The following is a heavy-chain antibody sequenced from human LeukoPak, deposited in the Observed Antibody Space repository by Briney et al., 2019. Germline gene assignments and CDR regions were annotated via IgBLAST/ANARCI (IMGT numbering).Heavy chain of an antibody. J-gene: IGHJ4*02. Sequence: PGGSLRLSCAASGFTFSDYYMSWIRQAPGKGLEWVSYISSSGSTIYYADSVKGRFAISRDNAKNSLYLQMNSLRAEDTAWYYCARRASPIFGVVIYDYWGQGTLVTVSS. D-gene: IGHD3-3*01. CDR2: ISSSGSTI. V-gene: IGHV3-11*01. CDR3: ARRASPIFGVVIYDY. CDR1: GFTFSDYY.